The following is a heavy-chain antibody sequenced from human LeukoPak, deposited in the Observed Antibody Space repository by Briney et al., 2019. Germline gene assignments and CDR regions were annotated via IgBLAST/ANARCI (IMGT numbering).Heavy chain of an antibody. Sequence: MSSETLSLTCTVSGYSISSGYYWGWIRQPPGKGLEWIGSIYHSGSTYYNPSLKSRVTISVDTSKNQFSLKLSSVTAADTAVYYCAREGLYDFWSGYYVYWGQGTLVTVSS. D-gene: IGHD3-3*01. CDR3: AREGLYDFWSGYYVY. CDR1: GYSISSGYY. CDR2: IYHSGST. V-gene: IGHV4-38-2*02. J-gene: IGHJ4*02.